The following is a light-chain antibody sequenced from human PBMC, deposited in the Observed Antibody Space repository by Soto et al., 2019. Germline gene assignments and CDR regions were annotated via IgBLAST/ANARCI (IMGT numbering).Light chain of an antibody. CDR2: DVS. V-gene: IGLV2-11*01. CDR3: CSYAGNALWV. Sequence: QSALTQPRSVSGYPGQSVTISCTGTSSDVGGSNFVSWYQQHAGKAPKLVIYDVSKRPSGVPDRFSGSKSGNAASLTISGLQVEDEADYYCCSYAGNALWVFGGGTKLTVL. CDR1: SSDVGGSNF. J-gene: IGLJ3*02.